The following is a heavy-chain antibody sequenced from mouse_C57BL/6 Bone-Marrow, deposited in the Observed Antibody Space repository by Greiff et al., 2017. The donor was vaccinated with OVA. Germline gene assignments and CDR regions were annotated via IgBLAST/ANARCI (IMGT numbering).Heavy chain of an antibody. CDR2: IHPNSGRP. D-gene: IGHD1-1*01. Sequence: QVQLQQPGAELVKPGASVKLSCKASGYTFTSYWMHWVKQRPGPGLEWIGMIHPNSGRPNSNEKFKSTATLTVANSSSTAYMQLSSLTSEDSAVYYCASLLTTVVATKAMDYWGQGTSVTVSS. V-gene: IGHV1-64*01. J-gene: IGHJ4*01. CDR3: ASLLTTVVATKAMDY. CDR1: GYTFTSYW.